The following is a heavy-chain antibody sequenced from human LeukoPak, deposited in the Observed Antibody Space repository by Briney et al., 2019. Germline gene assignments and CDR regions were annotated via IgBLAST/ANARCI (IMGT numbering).Heavy chain of an antibody. Sequence: GGSLRLSCAASGFTFRSHAMSWVRQAPGRGLEWAASIDGNGGDTYYADSVKGRFPISRDHSKDTVYLQMNSLSAEDTAVYYCARDFYGSGSYYTVAFDSWGQGTLVTVSS. D-gene: IGHD3-10*01. CDR2: IDGNGGDT. J-gene: IGHJ4*02. V-gene: IGHV3-23*01. CDR1: GFTFRSHA. CDR3: ARDFYGSGSYYTVAFDS.